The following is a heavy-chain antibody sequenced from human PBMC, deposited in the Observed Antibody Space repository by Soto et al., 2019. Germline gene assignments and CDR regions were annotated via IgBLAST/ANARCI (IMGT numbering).Heavy chain of an antibody. J-gene: IGHJ6*02. CDR1: GYTFTSYG. D-gene: IGHD3-10*01. CDR2: ISAYNGNT. CDR3: ASDEDYGSGSYCYYYGMDV. V-gene: IGHV1-18*01. Sequence: ASVKVSCKASGYTFTSYGISWVRQAPGQGLEWMGWISAYNGNTNYAQKLQGRVTMTTDTSTSTAYMELRSLRSDDTAVYYCASDEDYGSGSYCYYYGMDVWGQGTTVTVSS.